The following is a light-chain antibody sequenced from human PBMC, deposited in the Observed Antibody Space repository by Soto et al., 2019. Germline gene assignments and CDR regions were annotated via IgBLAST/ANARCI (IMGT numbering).Light chain of an antibody. CDR1: QSVGSSY. Sequence: EIVMTQSPASLSVSPGERATLSCGASQSVGSSYLAWYQQRPGQAPRLLIYSAFNRATGIPDRFSGSGSGADFTLTISRLEPEDFAVYYCQHYNNWPPWTFGQGTKVDI. J-gene: IGKJ1*01. CDR2: SAF. CDR3: QHYNNWPPWT. V-gene: IGKV3-20*01.